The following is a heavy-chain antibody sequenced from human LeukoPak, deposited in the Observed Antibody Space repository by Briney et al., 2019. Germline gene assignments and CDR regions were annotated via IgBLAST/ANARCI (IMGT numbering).Heavy chain of an antibody. J-gene: IGHJ5*02. V-gene: IGHV4-59*01. CDR1: GGSISSYY. Sequence: SETLSLTCTVSGGSISSYYWSWIRQPPGKGLEWIGYIYYSGSTNCNPSLKSRVTISVDTSKNQFSLKLSSVTAADTAVYYCARGGDLGYCSSTSCSNWFDPWGQGTLVTVSS. CDR3: ARGGDLGYCSSTSCSNWFDP. D-gene: IGHD2-2*01. CDR2: IYYSGST.